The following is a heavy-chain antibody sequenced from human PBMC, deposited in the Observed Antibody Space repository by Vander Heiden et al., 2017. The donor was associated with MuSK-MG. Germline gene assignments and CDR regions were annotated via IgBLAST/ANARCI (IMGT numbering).Heavy chain of an antibody. D-gene: IGHD3-3*01. J-gene: IGHJ4*02. CDR2: IKQEGTEK. CDR1: GFTFSSYW. CDR3: ASNWTGLEY. V-gene: IGHV3-7*01. Sequence: EVQLVESGGGLVQPGGSVRLSCAGSGFTFSSYWMSWVRQAPGKGLEWVANIKQEGTEKNYVDSVKGRFTISRDNAKNSLYLKMNSLTAEDTAVYYCASNWTGLEYWGQGALVTVSS.